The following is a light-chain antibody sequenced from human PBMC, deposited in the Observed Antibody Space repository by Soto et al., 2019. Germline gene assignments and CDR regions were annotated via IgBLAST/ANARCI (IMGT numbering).Light chain of an antibody. CDR3: MQATQSHWT. J-gene: IGKJ1*01. CDR1: QSLLHSDGNTY. Sequence: DIVMTQTPLSSPVTLGQAASISCRSSQSLLHSDGNTYLSWFQQRPGQPPRLLIYKVSDRFSGVPGKFRGSGGGTDFNTAISRGEAEDGGVFYCMQATQSHWTFGQGTKVEIK. V-gene: IGKV2-24*01. CDR2: KVS.